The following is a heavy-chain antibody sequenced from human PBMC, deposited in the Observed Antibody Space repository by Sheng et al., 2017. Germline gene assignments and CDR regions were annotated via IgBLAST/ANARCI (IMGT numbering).Heavy chain of an antibody. D-gene: IGHD3-9*01. CDR3: ARVDAGYDILTGSLPY. CDR2: IYYSGST. V-gene: IGHV4-39*07. CDR1: GGSISSSSYY. J-gene: IGHJ4*02. Sequence: QLQLQESGPGLVKPSETLSLTCTVSGGSISSSSYYWGWIRQPPGKGLEWIGSIYYSGSTYYNPSIKSRVTISVDTSKNQFSLKLSSVTAADTAVYYCARVDAGYDILTGSLPYWGQGTLVTVSS.